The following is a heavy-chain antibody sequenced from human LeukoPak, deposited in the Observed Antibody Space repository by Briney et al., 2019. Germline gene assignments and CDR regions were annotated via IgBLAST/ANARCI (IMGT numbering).Heavy chain of an antibody. V-gene: IGHV3-33*01. J-gene: IGHJ4*02. CDR2: IWHDGCKK. CDR1: GFTFSSYG. CDR3: ARYNTGSVDY. D-gene: IGHD2-8*02. Sequence: GESLRLSCAASGFTFSSYGMHWFRQAPGKGLEWVAVIWHDGCKKYYADSVKGRFTISRDNSKNTLYLQMDSLRAEGTAVYYCARYNTGSVDYWGQGTLVTVSS.